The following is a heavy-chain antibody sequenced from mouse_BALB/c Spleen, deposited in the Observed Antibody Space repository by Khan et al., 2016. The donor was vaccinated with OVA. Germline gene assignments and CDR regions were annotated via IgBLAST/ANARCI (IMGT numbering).Heavy chain of an antibody. CDR1: GFNIKDTY. Sequence: EVQLVESGAELVKPGASVKLSCTASGFNIKDTYLHWVKQRPEQGLEWIGRIAPANGNTQYDPKFQGKATITAYTSSNTSYLQLNSLTSEDTAVYYCARPSYDPRDFEVWGAVTTVTVSS. CDR2: IAPANGNT. J-gene: IGHJ1*01. D-gene: IGHD2-3*01. V-gene: IGHV14-3*02. CDR3: ARPSYDPRDFEV.